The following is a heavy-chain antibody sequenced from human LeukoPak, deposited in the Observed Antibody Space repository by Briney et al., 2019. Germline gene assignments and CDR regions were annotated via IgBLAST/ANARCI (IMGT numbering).Heavy chain of an antibody. J-gene: IGHJ5*01. V-gene: IGHV3-66*01. CDR2: IYSGGST. Sequence: GGSLRLSCAASGFTVSSNYMSWVRQAPGKGLEWVSVIYSGGSTYYADSVKGSFTISSDNSKNTLHLQMNSIRAEDKAVYYCARAGPAAGRFGPWGQGNLVNGS. CDR3: ARAGPAAGRFGP. CDR1: GFTVSSNY. D-gene: IGHD1-1*01.